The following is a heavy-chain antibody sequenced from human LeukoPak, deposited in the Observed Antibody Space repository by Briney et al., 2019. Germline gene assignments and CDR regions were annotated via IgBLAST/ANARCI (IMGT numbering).Heavy chain of an antibody. CDR1: GFTFSTYA. J-gene: IGHJ4*02. CDR2: ISDSGDNT. D-gene: IGHD4-23*01. Sequence: GGSLRLSCAASGFTFSTYAMTWVRQAPGKGLEWVSGISDSGDNTYYADSVKGRFTISRDNSKNTLYLQMSSLRADDTAVYHCARKSGYGGIDYWGQGTLVTVSS. CDR3: ARKSGYGGIDY. V-gene: IGHV3-23*01.